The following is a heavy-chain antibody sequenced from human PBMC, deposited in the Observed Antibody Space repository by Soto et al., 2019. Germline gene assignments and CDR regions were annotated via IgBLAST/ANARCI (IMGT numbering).Heavy chain of an antibody. D-gene: IGHD3-16*02. CDR2: IRSKANSYAT. Sequence: EVQLVESGGGLVQPGGSLKLSCAASGFTFSGSAMHWVRQASGKGLEWVGRIRSKANSYATAYAASVKGRFTISRDDSKNTAYLQMNSLKTEDTAVYYCTSLPDDYIWGSYRRWGQGTLVTVSS. CDR3: TSLPDDYIWGSYRR. J-gene: IGHJ4*02. CDR1: GFTFSGSA. V-gene: IGHV3-73*01.